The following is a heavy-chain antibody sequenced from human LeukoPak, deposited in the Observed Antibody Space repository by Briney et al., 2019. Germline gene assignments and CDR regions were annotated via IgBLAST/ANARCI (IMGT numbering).Heavy chain of an antibody. J-gene: IGHJ3*02. V-gene: IGHV3-48*02. D-gene: IGHD7-27*01. Sequence: PGGSLRLSCAASGFTFSDYGMNWVCQAPGKGLEWVSYISSGSSTIYYADSVKGRFAISRDNAKNSLYLQMNSLRDEDTAVYYCARWGRAFDIWGQGTVVTVSS. CDR1: GFTFSDYG. CDR2: ISSGSSTI. CDR3: ARWGRAFDI.